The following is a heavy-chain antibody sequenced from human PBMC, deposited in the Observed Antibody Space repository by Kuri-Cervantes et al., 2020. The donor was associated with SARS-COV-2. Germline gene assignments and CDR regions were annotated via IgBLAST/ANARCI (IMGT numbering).Heavy chain of an antibody. CDR3: ARDKGTYKKSYYYYYYMDV. D-gene: IGHD1-14*01. CDR1: GYIFTVYY. J-gene: IGHJ6*03. Sequence: ASVKVSCKASGYIFTVYYVHWVRQAPGQGLEWMGWINPNSGGTNYAQKFQGRVTMTRDTSISTAYMELSRLRSDDTAVYYCARDKGTYKKSYYYYYYMDVWGKGTTVTVSS. CDR2: INPNSGGT. V-gene: IGHV1-2*02.